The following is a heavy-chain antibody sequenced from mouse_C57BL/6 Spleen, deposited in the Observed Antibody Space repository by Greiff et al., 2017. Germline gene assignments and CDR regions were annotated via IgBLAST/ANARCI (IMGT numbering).Heavy chain of an antibody. J-gene: IGHJ1*03. CDR2: IYPGDGDT. CDR3: AREGRNYRYFDV. D-gene: IGHD3-3*01. Sequence: VQLQQSGAELVKPGASVKISCKASGYAFSSYWMNWVKQRPGKGLEWIGQIYPGDGDTNYNGKFKGKATRTADKSSSPAYMQLSSLTSEDSAVYFCAREGRNYRYFDVWGTGTTVTVSS. CDR1: GYAFSSYW. V-gene: IGHV1-80*01.